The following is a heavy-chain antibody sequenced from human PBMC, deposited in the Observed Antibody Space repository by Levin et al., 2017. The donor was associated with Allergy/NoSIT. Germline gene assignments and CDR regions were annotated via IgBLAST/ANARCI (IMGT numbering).Heavy chain of an antibody. CDR2: IKQDGSEK. J-gene: IGHJ4*02. D-gene: IGHD3-16*02. V-gene: IGHV3-7*01. CDR1: GFTFSSYW. CDR3: ARGPGYYDYVWGSYRYDY. Sequence: LSLTCAASGFTFSSYWMSWVRQAPGKGLEWVANIKQDGSEKYYVDSVKGRFTISRDNAKNSLYLQMNSLRAEDTAVYYCARGPGYYDYVWGSYRYDYWGQGTLVTVSS.